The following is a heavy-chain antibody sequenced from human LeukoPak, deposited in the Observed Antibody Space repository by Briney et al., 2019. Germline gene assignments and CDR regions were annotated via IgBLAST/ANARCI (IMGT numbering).Heavy chain of an antibody. D-gene: IGHD6-13*01. CDR1: GFTFSSYW. CDR3: AKDTEPYSSKYIFDS. CDR2: LSYDGRDK. V-gene: IGHV3-30*18. Sequence: GGSLRLSCAASGFTFSSYWMHWVRQAPGKGLEWVAVLSYDGRDKHDADSVEGRFTISRDNSKNTLYLQMNSLRAEDTAVYYCAKDTEPYSSKYIFDSWGQGTLVTVSS. J-gene: IGHJ4*02.